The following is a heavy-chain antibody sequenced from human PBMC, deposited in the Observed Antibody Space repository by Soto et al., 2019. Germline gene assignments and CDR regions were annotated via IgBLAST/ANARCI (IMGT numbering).Heavy chain of an antibody. CDR2: ISYDGSNK. CDR3: ARAGGDSSSWYGRGRRDYYYGMDV. J-gene: IGHJ6*02. D-gene: IGHD6-13*01. CDR1: GFTFSSYA. V-gene: IGHV3-30-3*01. Sequence: QVQLVESGGGVVQPGRSLRLSCAASGFTFSSYAMHWVRQAPGKGLEWVAVISYDGSNKYYADSVKGRFTISRDNSKNTLYLQMNSLRAEDTAVYYCARAGGDSSSWYGRGRRDYYYGMDVWGQGTTVTVSS.